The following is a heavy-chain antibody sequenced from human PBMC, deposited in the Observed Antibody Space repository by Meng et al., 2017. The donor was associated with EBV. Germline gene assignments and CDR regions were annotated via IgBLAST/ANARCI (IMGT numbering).Heavy chain of an antibody. D-gene: IGHD3-10*01. CDR1: GGPFRYYA. Sequence: QVQWVQPAVEVKKPGSSVKVSCKTSGGPFRYYAISWVRQAPGQGLEWLGGFLPRLGAPNYAQKFHGRVKITADESTSTHYMDLSSLRSEDTAIYYCASESGRGYTPDYWGQGTPVTVSS. CDR3: ASESGRGYTPDY. CDR2: FLPRLGAP. V-gene: IGHV1-69*01. J-gene: IGHJ4*02.